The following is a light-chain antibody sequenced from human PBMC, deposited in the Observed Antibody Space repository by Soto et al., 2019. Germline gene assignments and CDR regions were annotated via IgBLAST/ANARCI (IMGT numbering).Light chain of an antibody. CDR2: LGS. J-gene: IGKJ1*01. CDR1: QSLLHSNGYNY. V-gene: IGKV2-28*01. CDR3: MQALQTPWT. Sequence: DIVMTQSPLSLPVTPGEPASISCWSSQSLLHSNGYNYLDWYLQKPEQSPQVLIYLGSNRASGVPDRFSGSGSGTDFTLKISRVEAEDVGVYYCMQALQTPWTFGQGTKVEIK.